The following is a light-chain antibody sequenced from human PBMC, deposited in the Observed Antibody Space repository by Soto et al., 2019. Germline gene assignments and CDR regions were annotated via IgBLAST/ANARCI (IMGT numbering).Light chain of an antibody. CDR1: QSVLYSSNNKNY. CDR2: WAS. V-gene: IGKV4-1*01. CDR3: QQYYSTRGT. J-gene: IGKJ1*01. Sequence: DIVMTQSPDSLAVSLGERATINCKSSQSVLYSSNNKNYLAWYQQKPGQPPKLLIYWASTRESGVPDRFSGSGSGTDFTLTTSSLQAEDVAVYYCQQYYSTRGTFGQGTKVDIK.